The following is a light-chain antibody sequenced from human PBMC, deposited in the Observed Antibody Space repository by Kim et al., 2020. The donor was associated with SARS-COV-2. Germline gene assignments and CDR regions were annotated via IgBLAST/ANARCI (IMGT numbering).Light chain of an antibody. CDR3: QVWDTDTDDYV. V-gene: IGLV3-21*01. CDR1: NIGGHS. J-gene: IGLJ1*01. Sequence: PGPTARITCGRNNIGGHSVHWYQQQPGQAPVLVIYYDSDRPSGIPERFSGSKAATTASLTISRVEAGDEADYYCQVWDTDTDDYVFGTGTKVTVL. CDR2: YDS.